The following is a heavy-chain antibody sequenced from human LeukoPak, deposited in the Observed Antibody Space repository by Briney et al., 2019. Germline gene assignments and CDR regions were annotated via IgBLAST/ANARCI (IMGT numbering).Heavy chain of an antibody. CDR2: IYNGGTT. CDR3: ARGAPYYHLDY. CDR1: GFTVSSNY. V-gene: IGHV3-66*01. Sequence: GSLRLSCAASGFTVSSNYMSWVRQAPGKGLEWVSVIYNGGTTFYADSVKGRFTISRDNSKNTLYLQMNSLRAEDTAVYYCARGAPYYHLDYWGQGTLVTVSS. D-gene: IGHD3-10*01. J-gene: IGHJ4*02.